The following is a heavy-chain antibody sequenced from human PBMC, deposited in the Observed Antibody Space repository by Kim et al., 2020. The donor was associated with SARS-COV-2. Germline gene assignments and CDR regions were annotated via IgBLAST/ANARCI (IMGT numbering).Heavy chain of an antibody. D-gene: IGHD6-13*01. J-gene: IGHJ5*02. CDR3: AKGGSSWQIEVWFDP. V-gene: IGHV3-23*01. CDR1: GFTFSSYA. Sequence: GGSLRLSCAASGFTFSSYAMSWVRQAPGKGLEWVSIISGGSGNTYYADSVKGRFTISRDNSKNTLYLQMNSLRAEDTAVYYCAKGGSSWQIEVWFDPWGQGTLVTVSS. CDR2: ISGGSGNT.